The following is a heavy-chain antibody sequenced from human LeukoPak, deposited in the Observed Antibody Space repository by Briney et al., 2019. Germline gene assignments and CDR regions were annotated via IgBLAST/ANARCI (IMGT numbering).Heavy chain of an antibody. CDR2: IIPIFGTA. CDR1: GGTFSSYA. D-gene: IGHD3-10*01. V-gene: IGHV1-69*05. CDR3: ARDRSGKDWFDP. J-gene: IGHJ5*02. Sequence: ASVKVSCEASGGTFSSYAISWVRQAPGQGLEWMGGIIPIFGTANYAQKFQGRVTMTRDTSTGTVYMELSSLRSEDTAVFYCARDRSGKDWFDPWGQGTLVTVSS.